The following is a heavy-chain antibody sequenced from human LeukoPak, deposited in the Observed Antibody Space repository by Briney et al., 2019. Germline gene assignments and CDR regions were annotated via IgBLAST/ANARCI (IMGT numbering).Heavy chain of an antibody. Sequence: ASVKVSCKASGYTFTSYYIHWVRQAPGQGLEWMGIINPSGGSTSYAQKFQGRVTITRDTSASTAYMELSSLRSEDTAVYYCARGVGYNYGLYYQYGMDVWGQGTTVTVSS. CDR2: INPSGGST. D-gene: IGHD5-18*01. J-gene: IGHJ6*02. CDR1: GYTFTSYY. V-gene: IGHV1-46*01. CDR3: ARGVGYNYGLYYQYGMDV.